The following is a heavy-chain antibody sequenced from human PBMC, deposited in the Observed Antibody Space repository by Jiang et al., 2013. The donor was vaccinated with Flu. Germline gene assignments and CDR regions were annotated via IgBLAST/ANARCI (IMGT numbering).Heavy chain of an antibody. Sequence: GPGLVKPSETLSLTCTVSGGSVSSGSYYWSWIRQPPGKGLEWIGYIYYSGSTNYNPSLKSRVTISVDTSKNQFSLKLSSVTAADTAVYYCARDRGDVVVVAASGFGGMDV. V-gene: IGHV4-61*01. CDR2: IYYSGST. D-gene: IGHD2-15*01. CDR1: GGSVSSGSYY. CDR3: ARDRGDVVVVAASGFGGMDV. J-gene: IGHJ6*01.